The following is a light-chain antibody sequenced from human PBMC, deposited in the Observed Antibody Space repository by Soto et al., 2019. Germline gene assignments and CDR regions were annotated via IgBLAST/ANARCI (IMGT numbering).Light chain of an antibody. CDR3: QQYDSYSIT. CDR2: DVS. V-gene: IGKV1-5*01. J-gene: IGKJ5*01. CDR1: QSISRW. Sequence: DFRMTQSPSTLSASVGDRVTISCRARQSISRWLAWYQQKPGRAPKLLIYDVSSLRSGVPSRFSGSGSGTEFTLTICSLQPDDFATYYCQQYDSYSITFGQGTRLDIK.